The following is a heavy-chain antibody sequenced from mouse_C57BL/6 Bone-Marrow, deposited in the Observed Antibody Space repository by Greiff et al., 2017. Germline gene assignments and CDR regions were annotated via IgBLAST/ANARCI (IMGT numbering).Heavy chain of an antibody. J-gene: IGHJ3*01. D-gene: IGHD2-12*01. Sequence: EVKVVESGPELVKPGDSVKISCKASGYSFTGYFMNWVMQSHGKSLEWIGRINPYNGDTFYNQKFKGKATLTVDKSSSTAHMELRSLTSEDSAVYYCARHYSDWGFAYWGQGTLVTVSA. CDR2: INPYNGDT. CDR3: ARHYSDWGFAY. V-gene: IGHV1-20*01. CDR1: GYSFTGYF.